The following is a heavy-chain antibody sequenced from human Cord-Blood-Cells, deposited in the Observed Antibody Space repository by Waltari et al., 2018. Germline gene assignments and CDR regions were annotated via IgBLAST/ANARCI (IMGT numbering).Heavy chain of an antibody. D-gene: IGHD3-10*01. CDR1: GFTFSRYS. V-gene: IGHV3-21*01. CDR2: ISSSSSYI. J-gene: IGHJ3*02. CDR3: ARSGYFGDAFDI. Sequence: EVQLVESGGGLVKPGGSLRLSCPASGFTFSRYSMNWVRQAPGTGLEWVSSISSSSSYIYYADSVKGRFTISRDNAKNSLYLQMNSLRAEDTAVYYCARSGYFGDAFDIWGQGTMVTVSS.